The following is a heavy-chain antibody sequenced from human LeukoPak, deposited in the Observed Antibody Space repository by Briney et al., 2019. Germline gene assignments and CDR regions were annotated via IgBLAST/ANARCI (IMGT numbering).Heavy chain of an antibody. Sequence: SETLSLTCAVYGGSFSGYYWSWIRQPPGKGLEWIGEINHSGSTNYNPSLKSRVTISVDTSKNQFSLKLSSVTAADTAVYYCARAEMATIVHWGQGTLVTVSS. CDR2: INHSGST. J-gene: IGHJ4*02. CDR1: GGSFSGYY. CDR3: ARAEMATIVH. V-gene: IGHV4-34*01. D-gene: IGHD5-24*01.